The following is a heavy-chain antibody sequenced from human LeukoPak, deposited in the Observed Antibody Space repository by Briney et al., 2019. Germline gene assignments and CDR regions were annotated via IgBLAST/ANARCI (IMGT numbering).Heavy chain of an antibody. CDR1: GFTFSSYA. Sequence: GGSLRLSCAASGFTFSSYAMSWVRQAPGKGLEWVSAISGSGGSTYYADSVKGRFTISRDNARNSLYLQMNSLRAEDTAVYYCVRGLGTYYYFYMDVWGRGTTVTVSS. CDR3: VRGLGTYYYFYMDV. D-gene: IGHD7-27*01. V-gene: IGHV3-23*01. J-gene: IGHJ6*03. CDR2: ISGSGGST.